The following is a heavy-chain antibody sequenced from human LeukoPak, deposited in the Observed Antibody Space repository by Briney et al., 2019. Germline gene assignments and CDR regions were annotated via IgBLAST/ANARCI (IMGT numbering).Heavy chain of an antibody. Sequence: SVKVSCKASGGTFSSYAISWVRQAPGQGLEWMGGIIPIFGTANYAQKFQGRVTITADESTSTAYMELSSLRSEDTAVYYCARGRTAMAGYYYYYMDVWGKGTTVTVSS. J-gene: IGHJ6*03. CDR2: IIPIFGTA. V-gene: IGHV1-69*13. CDR1: GGTFSSYA. D-gene: IGHD5-18*01. CDR3: ARGRTAMAGYYYYYMDV.